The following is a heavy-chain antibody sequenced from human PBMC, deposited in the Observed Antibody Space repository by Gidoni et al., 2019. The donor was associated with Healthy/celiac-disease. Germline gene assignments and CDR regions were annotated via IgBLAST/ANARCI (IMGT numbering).Heavy chain of an antibody. CDR1: GGSITSSSYY. V-gene: IGHV4-39*07. D-gene: IGHD3-10*01. CDR3: ARDGRGPIYYYGMDV. CDR2: IYYSGST. Sequence: QLHLHESAPALVKPSEPLSLTCPVSGGSITSSSYYRGWIRQPPGKGLEWIGSIYYSGSTYYNPSLKSRVTISVDTSKNQFSLKLSSVTAADTAVYYCARDGRGPIYYYGMDVWGQGTTVTVSS. J-gene: IGHJ6*02.